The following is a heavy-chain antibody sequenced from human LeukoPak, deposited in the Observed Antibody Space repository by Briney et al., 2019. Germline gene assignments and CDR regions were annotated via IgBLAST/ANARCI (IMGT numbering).Heavy chain of an antibody. J-gene: IGHJ4*02. CDR2: ISGSGGST. Sequence: GGSLRLSCAASGLTFSSYAMSWVRQAPGKGLEWVSTISGSGGSTYYADSVKGRFTISRDNSKNTLFLQMNSLRAEDTAVYYCAKVLGFCSSFSCYYYFDYWGQGTLVTVSS. V-gene: IGHV3-23*01. CDR3: AKVLGFCSSFSCYYYFDY. CDR1: GLTFSSYA. D-gene: IGHD2-2*01.